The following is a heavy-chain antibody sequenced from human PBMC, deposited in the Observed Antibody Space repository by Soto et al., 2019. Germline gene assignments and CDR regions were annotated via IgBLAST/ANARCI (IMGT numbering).Heavy chain of an antibody. D-gene: IGHD2-15*01. CDR3: ARDQGGDGIFDD. J-gene: IGHJ4*02. V-gene: IGHV1-18*04. CDR1: GYTFTSSG. Sequence: QVQLVQSGPEVKKPEASVKVSCTTSGYTFTSSGISWVRQTTGQGPAWMGWISGHNGVTNFARNFQDRVTLTIDSSTTTAYREVRSLSFADTAIYYCARDQGGDGIFDDLGQGTLVTVSS. CDR2: ISGHNGVT.